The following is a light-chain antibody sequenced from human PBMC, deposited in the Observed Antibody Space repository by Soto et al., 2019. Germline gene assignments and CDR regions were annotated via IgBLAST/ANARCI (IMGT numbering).Light chain of an antibody. CDR3: GTWDSGLSAVV. CDR2: GNR. Sequence: QLVLTQPPSVSGAPGQRVTISCTGNNSNLGAGYDVHWYQQLPGAAPKLVIFGNRNRPSGVPERFSGSKSGTSASLAIIGLQTRDEADYYCGTWDSGLSAVVFGGGTQLTVL. CDR1: NSNLGAGYD. J-gene: IGLJ2*01. V-gene: IGLV1-40*01.